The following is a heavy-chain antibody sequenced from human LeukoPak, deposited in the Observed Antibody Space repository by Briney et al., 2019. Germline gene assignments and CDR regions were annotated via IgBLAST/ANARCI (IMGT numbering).Heavy chain of an antibody. V-gene: IGHV4-59*01. CDR3: ASYIAVRGFGY. J-gene: IGHJ4*02. CDR1: GGSISSYY. D-gene: IGHD6-19*01. Sequence: PSETLSLTCIVSGGSISSYYWSWIRQPPGKGREWIGYIYYSGSTNYNPSLKSRVTISVDTSKNQFSLKLSSVTAADTAVYYCASYIAVRGFGYWGQGTLVTVSS. CDR2: IYYSGST.